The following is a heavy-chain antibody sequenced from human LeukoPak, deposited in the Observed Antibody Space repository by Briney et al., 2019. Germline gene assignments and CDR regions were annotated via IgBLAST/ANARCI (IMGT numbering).Heavy chain of an antibody. CDR2: IYYSGST. CDR1: GGSISSYY. CDR3: ARGYDSSGSTFDY. D-gene: IGHD3-22*01. Sequence: SETLSLTCTVSGGSISSYYWSWMRQPPGKGLEWIGYIYYSGSTNYNPSLKSRVTISVDTSKNQFSLKLSSVTAADTAVYYCARGYDSSGSTFDYWGQGTLVTVSS. V-gene: IGHV4-59*01. J-gene: IGHJ4*02.